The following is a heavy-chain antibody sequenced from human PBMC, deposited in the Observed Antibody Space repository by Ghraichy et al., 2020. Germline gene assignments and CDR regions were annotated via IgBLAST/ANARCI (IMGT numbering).Heavy chain of an antibody. CDR1: GGSISSYY. Sequence: SETPSLTCTVSGGSISSYYWSWIRQPPGKGLEWIGYIYYSGSTNYSPSLKSRVTISLDTSKNQFSLQLSSLTAADTAVYYCARDYGYFDYWGQGTLVTVSS. D-gene: IGHD4-17*01. J-gene: IGHJ4*02. CDR2: IYYSGST. CDR3: ARDYGYFDY. V-gene: IGHV4-59*12.